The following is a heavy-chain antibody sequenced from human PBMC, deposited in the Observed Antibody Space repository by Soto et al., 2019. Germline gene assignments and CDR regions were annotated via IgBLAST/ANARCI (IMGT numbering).Heavy chain of an antibody. J-gene: IGHJ4*02. Sequence: SETLSLTCTVSGGSISSYYWSWIRQPPGKGLEWIGYIYYSGSTNYNPSLKSRVTISVDTSKNQFSLKLSSVTAADTAVYYCARELYYYDSSGYSIWGQGTLVTVSS. CDR1: GGSISSYY. CDR2: IYYSGST. CDR3: ARELYYYDSSGYSI. D-gene: IGHD3-22*01. V-gene: IGHV4-59*01.